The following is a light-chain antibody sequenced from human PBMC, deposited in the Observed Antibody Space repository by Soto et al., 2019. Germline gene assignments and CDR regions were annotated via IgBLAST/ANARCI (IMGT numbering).Light chain of an antibody. V-gene: IGKV1-8*01. CDR1: QGISSY. CDR3: HQYYSYPPHT. Sequence: AIRMTQSPSSFSASTGDRVTITCRASQGISSYLAWYQQKPGKAPKLLIYAASTLQSGVPSRFSGSGSGTDFTLTISCLQSEYFASFYYHQYYSYPPHTFGHGTKLEIK. CDR2: AAS. J-gene: IGKJ2*01.